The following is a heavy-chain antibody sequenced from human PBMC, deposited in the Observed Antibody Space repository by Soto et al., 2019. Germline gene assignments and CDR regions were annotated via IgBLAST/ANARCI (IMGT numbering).Heavy chain of an antibody. D-gene: IGHD2-2*02. CDR3: ARAKIPSYYYYGMDV. V-gene: IGHV1-2*04. Sequence: ASVKVSCKASGYTFTGYYMHWVRQAPGQGLEWMGWVNPNSGGTNYAQKFQGWVTMTRDTSISTAYMELSRLRSDDTAVYYCARAKIPSYYYYGMDVWGQGTTVTVSS. CDR2: VNPNSGGT. CDR1: GYTFTGYY. J-gene: IGHJ6*02.